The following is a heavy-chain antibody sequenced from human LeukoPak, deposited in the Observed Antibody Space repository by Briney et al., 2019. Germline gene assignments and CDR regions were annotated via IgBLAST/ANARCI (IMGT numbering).Heavy chain of an antibody. D-gene: IGHD4-17*01. Sequence: SGGSLRLSCAASGFTFSSYEMNWVRQAPGKGLEWVSYISSSGSTIYYAGSVKGRFTISRDNAKNSLYLQMNSLRAEDTAVYYCARGSLLDCGDELAFDIWGQGTMVTVSS. CDR3: ARGSLLDCGDELAFDI. CDR2: ISSSGSTI. CDR1: GFTFSSYE. J-gene: IGHJ3*02. V-gene: IGHV3-48*03.